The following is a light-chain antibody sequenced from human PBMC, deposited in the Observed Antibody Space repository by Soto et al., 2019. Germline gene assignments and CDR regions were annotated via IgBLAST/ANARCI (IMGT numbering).Light chain of an antibody. CDR3: QQYNNWP. CDR2: GAS. V-gene: IGKV3-15*01. Sequence: EIVMTQSPATLSVSPGERATPSCRASQSVSSNLAWYQQKPGQAPRLLIYGASTRATGIPARFSGSGSGTEFTLTISSLQSEDFAVYYCQQYNNWPFGGGTKVDIK. J-gene: IGKJ4*01. CDR1: QSVSSN.